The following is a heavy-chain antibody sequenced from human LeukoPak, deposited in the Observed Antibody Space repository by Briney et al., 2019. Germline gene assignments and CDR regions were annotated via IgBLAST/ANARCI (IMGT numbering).Heavy chain of an antibody. J-gene: IGHJ6*02. Sequence: ASVKVSCKASGYTFTSYGISWVRQAPGQGLEWMGWISAYNGNTNYAQKLQGRVTMTTDTSTSTAYMELRSLRSDDTAVYYCARDISRVFGVVTNYYYYYGMDVWGQGTTVTVSS. CDR2: ISAYNGNT. CDR1: GYTFTSYG. V-gene: IGHV1-18*01. CDR3: ARDISRVFGVVTNYYYYYGMDV. D-gene: IGHD3-3*01.